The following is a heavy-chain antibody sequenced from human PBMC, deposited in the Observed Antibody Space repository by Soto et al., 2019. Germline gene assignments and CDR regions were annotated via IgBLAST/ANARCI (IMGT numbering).Heavy chain of an antibody. CDR3: TTAGDYYDSSGSSPGGY. J-gene: IGHJ4*02. D-gene: IGHD3-22*01. Sequence: GGSLRLSCSASGFTFSNAWMSWVRQAPGKGLEWVGRIKSKTDGGTTDYAAPVKGRFTISRDDSKNTLYLQMNSLKTEDTAVYYCTTAGDYYDSSGSSPGGYWGQGTLVTVSS. V-gene: IGHV3-15*01. CDR2: IKSKTDGGTT. CDR1: GFTFSNAW.